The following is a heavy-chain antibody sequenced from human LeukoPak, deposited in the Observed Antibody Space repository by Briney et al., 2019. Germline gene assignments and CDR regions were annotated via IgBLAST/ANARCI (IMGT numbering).Heavy chain of an antibody. CDR1: GGSISSSSYF. CDR3: TRHIGSAQGGYFDY. Sequence: PSETLSLTCTASGGSISSSSYFWGWIRQPPGKGLEWIGSIYYSGNTYYSPSLKSRVTISVCTSKNPFSLKLSSVTAADTAVYYCTRHIGSAQGGYFDYWGQGTLVTVSS. D-gene: IGHD6-19*01. V-gene: IGHV4-39*01. J-gene: IGHJ4*02. CDR2: IYYSGNT.